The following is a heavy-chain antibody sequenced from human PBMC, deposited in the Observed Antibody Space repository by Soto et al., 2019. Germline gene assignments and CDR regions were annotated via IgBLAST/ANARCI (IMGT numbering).Heavy chain of an antibody. J-gene: IGHJ5*02. Sequence: SETLSLTCAVSGGSISSSHWCSWVRQPPGKGLEWIGEIYHSGSTNYNPSLKSRVTISVDKSKNQFSLKLSSVTAADTAVYYCARAPQWLVRREGWFDPWGQGTLVTVSS. V-gene: IGHV4-4*02. CDR3: ARAPQWLVRREGWFDP. D-gene: IGHD6-19*01. CDR1: GGSISSSHW. CDR2: IYHSGST.